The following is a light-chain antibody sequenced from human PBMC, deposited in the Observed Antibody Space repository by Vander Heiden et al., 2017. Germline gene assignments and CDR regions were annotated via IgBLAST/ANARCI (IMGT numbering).Light chain of an antibody. J-gene: IGLJ3*02. CDR2: SNN. CDR3: AAWDDSLNVWV. V-gene: IGLV1-44*01. Sequence: QSVLTQPPSASGTPGQRVTLPCSGSSSNIGSNTVNWYQQLPGTAPKLLIYSNNQRPSGFPDRFSGSKSGTSASLAISGLQSEDEADYYCAAWDDSLNVWVFGGGTKLTVL. CDR1: SSNIGSNT.